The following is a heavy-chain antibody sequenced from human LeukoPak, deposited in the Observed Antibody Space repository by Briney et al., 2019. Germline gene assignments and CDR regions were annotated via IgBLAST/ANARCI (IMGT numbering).Heavy chain of an antibody. J-gene: IGHJ3*02. CDR3: ALHSSGYAFDI. Sequence: SETLSLTCAVYGGSFSGYYWSWIRQPPGKGLEWIGEINHSGSTNYNPSLKSRVTISVDTSKNQFSLKLSSVTAADTAVYYCALHSSGYAFDIWGQGTMVTVSS. D-gene: IGHD3-22*01. CDR1: GGSFSGYY. V-gene: IGHV4-34*01. CDR2: INHSGST.